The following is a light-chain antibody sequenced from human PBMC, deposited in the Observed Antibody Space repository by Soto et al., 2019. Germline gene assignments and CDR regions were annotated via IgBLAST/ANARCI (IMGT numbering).Light chain of an antibody. Sequence: QSALTQPASVSGSPGQSITISCTGTSSDVGAYNFVSWFQQLPGKAPKLMISDVSSRPSGVSDRFSGSKSGNTASLTISGLQAEDEADYYCSSYTGSNALVFGGGTKLTVL. V-gene: IGLV2-14*03. CDR3: SSYTGSNALV. CDR2: DVS. CDR1: SSDVGAYNF. J-gene: IGLJ2*01.